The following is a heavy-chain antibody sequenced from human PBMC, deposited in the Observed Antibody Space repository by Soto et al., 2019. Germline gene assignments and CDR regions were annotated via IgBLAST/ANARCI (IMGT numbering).Heavy chain of an antibody. CDR1: GFTFTSSA. CDR3: AAPSPPPSGVYYYYGMDV. CDR2: IVVGSGNT. Sequence: VKVSCKASGFTFTSSAVQWVRQARGQRLEWIGWIVVGSGNTNYAQKFQERVTITRDMSTSTAYMELSSLRSEDTAVYYCAAPSPPPSGVYYYYGMDVWGQGTTVTVSS. D-gene: IGHD3-10*01. J-gene: IGHJ6*02. V-gene: IGHV1-58*01.